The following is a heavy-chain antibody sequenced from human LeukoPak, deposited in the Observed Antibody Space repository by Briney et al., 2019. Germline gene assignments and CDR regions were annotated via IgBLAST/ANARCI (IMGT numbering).Heavy chain of an antibody. CDR1: GFTFSSYG. D-gene: IGHD5-24*01. V-gene: IGHV3-30*03. CDR2: ISYDGSNK. J-gene: IGHJ3*02. Sequence: GGSLRLSCAASGFTFSSYGMHWVRQAPGKGLEWVAVISYDGSNKYYADSVKGRFTISRDNSKNTLYLQMNSLRAEDTAVYYCATETENSNYDAFDIWGQGTLVTVSS. CDR3: ATETENSNYDAFDI.